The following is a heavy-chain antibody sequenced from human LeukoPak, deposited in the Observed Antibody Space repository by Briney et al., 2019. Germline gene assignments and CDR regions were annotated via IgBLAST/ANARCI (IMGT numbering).Heavy chain of an antibody. CDR1: GFIFNTYS. D-gene: IGHD3-9*01. V-gene: IGHV3-74*01. CDR3: ASESSDILRGGFEY. J-gene: IGHJ4*02. CDR2: ISTDGTST. Sequence: GGSLRLSCTASGFIFNTYSMTWVRQAPGKGLVWVSRISTDGTSTTYADLVKGRFTISRDNAKNTLYLQMNSLRAEDTAVYYCASESSDILRGGFEYWGQGVLVTVSS.